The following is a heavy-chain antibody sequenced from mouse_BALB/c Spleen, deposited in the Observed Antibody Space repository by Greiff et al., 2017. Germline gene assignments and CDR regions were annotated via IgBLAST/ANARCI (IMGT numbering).Heavy chain of an antibody. CDR3: ASMGNYGYFYYYAMDY. D-gene: IGHD1-2*01. V-gene: IGHV1-4*01. CDR1: GYTFTSYT. Sequence: QVQLQQSGAELARPGASVKMSCKASGYTFTSYTMHWVKQRPGQGLEWIGYINPSSGYTNYNQKFKDKATLTADKSSSTAYMQLSSLTSEVSAVYYCASMGNYGYFYYYAMDYWGQGTSVTVSS. J-gene: IGHJ4*01. CDR2: INPSSGYT.